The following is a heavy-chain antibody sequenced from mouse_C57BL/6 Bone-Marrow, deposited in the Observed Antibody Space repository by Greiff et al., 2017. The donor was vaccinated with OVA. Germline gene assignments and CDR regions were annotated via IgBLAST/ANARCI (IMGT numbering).Heavy chain of an antibody. D-gene: IGHD2-3*01. Sequence: EVKVVESGGGLVQPKGSLKLSCAASGFSFNTYAMNWVRQAPGKGLEWVARIRSKSNNYATYYADSVKDRFTISRDDSESMLYLQMNNLKTEDTAMYYCVRHEDGYYPSLDYWGQGTSVTVSS. CDR2: IRSKSNNYAT. J-gene: IGHJ4*01. CDR1: GFSFNTYA. V-gene: IGHV10-1*01. CDR3: VRHEDGYYPSLDY.